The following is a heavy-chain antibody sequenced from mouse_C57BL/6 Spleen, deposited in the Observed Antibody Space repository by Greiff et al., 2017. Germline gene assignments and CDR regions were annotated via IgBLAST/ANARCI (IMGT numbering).Heavy chain of an antibody. CDR3: ARDRYYGSSCYFDY. Sequence: EVQVVESGGGLVKPGGSLKLSCAASGFTFSSYSMSWVRQTPGKRLEWVATIRDGGSCTYYPDNVKGRFTLSRDNSKTTTYLQISNLKSEDTAMDYCARDRYYGSSCYFDYWGQGTTLTVSA. V-gene: IGHV5-4*01. D-gene: IGHD1-1*01. J-gene: IGHJ2*01. CDR1: GFTFSSYS. CDR2: IRDGGSCT.